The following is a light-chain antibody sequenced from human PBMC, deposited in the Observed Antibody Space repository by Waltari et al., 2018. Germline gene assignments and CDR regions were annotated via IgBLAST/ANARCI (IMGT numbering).Light chain of an antibody. J-gene: IGKJ1*01. V-gene: IGKV3-20*01. Sequence: EIMLTQSPGTLSLYPGERATLSCRASQSISRFLAWYQQKPGQAPRLLIYDASSRATGIPDRFSGSGSGTDFSLTISRLWPEDIAVYYCQKYGSLPATFGQGTKVEIK. CDR1: QSISRF. CDR3: QKYGSLPAT. CDR2: DAS.